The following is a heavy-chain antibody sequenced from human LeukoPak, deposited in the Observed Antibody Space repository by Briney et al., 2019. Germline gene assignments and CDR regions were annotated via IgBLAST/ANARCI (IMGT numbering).Heavy chain of an antibody. D-gene: IGHD6-19*01. CDR3: ATGPIIAVAGYYYYMDV. Sequence: ASVKVSCKVSGYTLTELSMRWVRQAPGKGLEWMGGFDPEDGETIYAQKFQGRVTMTEDTSTDTAYMELSSLRSEDTAVYYCATGPIIAVAGYYYYMDVWGKGTTVTVSS. V-gene: IGHV1-24*01. CDR1: GYTLTELS. CDR2: FDPEDGET. J-gene: IGHJ6*03.